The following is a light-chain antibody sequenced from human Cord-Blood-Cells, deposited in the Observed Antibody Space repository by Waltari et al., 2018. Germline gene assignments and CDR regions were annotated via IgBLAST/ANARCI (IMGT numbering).Light chain of an antibody. J-gene: IGKJ1*01. V-gene: IGKV1-8*01. CDR3: QQYYSYPWT. CDR2: AAS. Sequence: AIRMTQSPSSFSATTGDRVTITGRAGQGISSYLAWYQQKPGKAPKLLIYAASTLQSGVPSRFSGSGSGTDFTLTISCLQSEDFATYYCQQYYSYPWTFGQGTKVEIK. CDR1: QGISSY.